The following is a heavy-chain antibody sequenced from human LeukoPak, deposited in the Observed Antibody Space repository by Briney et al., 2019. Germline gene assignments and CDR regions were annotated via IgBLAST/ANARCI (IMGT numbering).Heavy chain of an antibody. J-gene: IGHJ4*02. V-gene: IGHV3-33*01. CDR2: IWYDGSNK. D-gene: IGHD3-3*01. CDR1: GFTFSSYG. Sequence: PGRSLRLSCAASGFTFSSYGMHWVRQALGKGLEWVAVIWYDGSNKYYADSVKGRFTISRDNSKNTLYLQMNSLRAEDTAVYYCARDRQDYDFWSGYFDYWGQGTLVTVSS. CDR3: ARDRQDYDFWSGYFDY.